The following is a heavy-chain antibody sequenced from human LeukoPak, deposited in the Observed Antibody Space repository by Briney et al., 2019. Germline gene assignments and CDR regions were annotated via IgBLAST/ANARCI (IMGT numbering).Heavy chain of an antibody. J-gene: IGHJ5*02. D-gene: IGHD2/OR15-2a*01. CDR2: IGTTDKYI. CDR1: GFTFSTYS. CDR3: AKDSRQQRFLYWDWFDP. Sequence: SGGSLRLSCAASGFTFSTYSMNWVRQAPGKAPEWVASIGTTDKYIYYANSVKGRFTISRDNAKNSLYLQMTNLRAEDTAVYYCAKDSRQQRFLYWDWFDPWGQGTRVSVSS. V-gene: IGHV3-21*06.